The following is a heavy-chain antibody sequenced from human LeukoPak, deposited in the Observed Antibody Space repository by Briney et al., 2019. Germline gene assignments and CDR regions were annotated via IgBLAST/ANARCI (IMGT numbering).Heavy chain of an antibody. CDR3: ARTGYCSGSSCYLNPIDY. D-gene: IGHD2-15*01. J-gene: IGHJ4*02. Sequence: SETLSLTCTVSGDSISSGDYYWSWMRQPAGLGLEWIVRIYTSGSTNYNPSLRSRVTISADTSKNQFSLKLSSVTAADTAVYYCARTGYCSGSSCYLNPIDYWGQGTLVTVSS. CDR2: IYTSGST. V-gene: IGHV4-61*02. CDR1: GDSISSGDYY.